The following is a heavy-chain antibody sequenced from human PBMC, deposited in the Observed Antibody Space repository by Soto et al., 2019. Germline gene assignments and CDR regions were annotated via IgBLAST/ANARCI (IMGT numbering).Heavy chain of an antibody. V-gene: IGHV1-18*01. J-gene: IGHJ6*02. D-gene: IGHD1-1*01. CDR1: GYTFITYG. CDR3: ARPRYNWTDFYFYGIHV. Sequence: QGQLVQSGAEVMKPEASVKVSCKASGYTFITYGISWVRQAPGQGLEWMGWISPYNGNTKYAQKLHGRVTMTTDTSTSTAYMELRSLGSDDTAVYYCARPRYNWTDFYFYGIHVWGQGTTVTVSS. CDR2: ISPYNGNT.